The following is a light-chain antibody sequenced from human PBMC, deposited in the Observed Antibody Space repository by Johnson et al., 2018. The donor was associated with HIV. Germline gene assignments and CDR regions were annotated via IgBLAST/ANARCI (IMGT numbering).Light chain of an antibody. CDR2: ENN. CDR3: GTWDSSLSGGV. Sequence: QSVLTQPPSVSAAPGQKVTISCSGTKSNIGNNYVSLYQQFPGTAPKLLIYENNKRSSGIPDRFSGSKSGTSATLGITGLQTGDEADYYCGTWDSSLSGGVLGSGPQVPVL. V-gene: IGLV1-51*02. CDR1: KSNIGNNY. J-gene: IGLJ1*01.